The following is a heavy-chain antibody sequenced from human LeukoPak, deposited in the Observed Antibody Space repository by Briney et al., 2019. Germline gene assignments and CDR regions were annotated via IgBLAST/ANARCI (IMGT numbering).Heavy chain of an antibody. J-gene: IGHJ4*02. V-gene: IGHV3-66*01. Sequence: PGGSLRLSCAASGFSVNTNYMTWVRQAPGKGLEWVSVLYSGGGAYYADSVKGRFTISRDNAKNSLYLQMNSLRAEDTAVYYCARDKGKQYSYWGQGTLVTVSS. CDR3: ARDKGKQYSY. CDR1: GFSVNTNY. D-gene: IGHD4-11*01. CDR2: LYSGGGA.